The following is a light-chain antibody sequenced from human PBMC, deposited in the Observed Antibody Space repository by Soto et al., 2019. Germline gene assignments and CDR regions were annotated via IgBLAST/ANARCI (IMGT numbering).Light chain of an antibody. CDR1: SSDVGGYNY. V-gene: IGLV2-14*01. J-gene: IGLJ2*01. CDR2: EVS. Sequence: QSALTQPASVSGSPGQSITISCTGTSSDVGGYNYVSWYQQHPGKAPKLMIYEVSNRPSGVSNRFSGSKSGNTASLTISGLQAEDEADYYCSSYTVFGGGTKLTV. CDR3: SSYTV.